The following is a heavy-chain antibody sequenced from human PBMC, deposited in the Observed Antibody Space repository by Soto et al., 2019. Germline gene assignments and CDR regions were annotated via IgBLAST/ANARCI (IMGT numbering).Heavy chain of an antibody. V-gene: IGHV1-3*01. CDR2: INAANGDT. Sequence: SVKVSCKASGYTFTSYGIHWVRQAPGQRLEWMGWINAANGDTKYSPKFQGRVTITRDTSASAAYMELSSLRSEDTAVYYCVRRHVSATGIDWFDPWGQGTLVTVSS. CDR3: VRRHVSATGIDWFDP. D-gene: IGHD6-13*01. J-gene: IGHJ5*02. CDR1: GYTFTSYG.